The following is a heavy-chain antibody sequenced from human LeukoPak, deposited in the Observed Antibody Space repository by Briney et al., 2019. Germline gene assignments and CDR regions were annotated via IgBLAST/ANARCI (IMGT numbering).Heavy chain of an antibody. J-gene: IGHJ4*02. D-gene: IGHD5-24*01. CDR2: ISWNSGSI. Sequence: GGSLRLSCAASGFTFDDYAMHWVRQAPGKGLEWVSGISWNSGSIGYADSVKGRFTISRDNAKNSLYLQMNSLRAEDTALYYCARVSDRYNSARVVLDYWGQGTLVTVSS. V-gene: IGHV3-9*01. CDR3: ARVSDRYNSARVVLDY. CDR1: GFTFDDYA.